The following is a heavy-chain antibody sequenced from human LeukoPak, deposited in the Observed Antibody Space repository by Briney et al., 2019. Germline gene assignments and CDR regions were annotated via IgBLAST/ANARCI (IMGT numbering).Heavy chain of an antibody. CDR2: IIPIFGTA. J-gene: IGHJ4*02. CDR3: ARVGAAYYDSSGPFDY. V-gene: IGHV1-69*13. Sequence: ASVKVSCKASGGTFSSYAISWVRQAPGQGLEWMGGIIPIFGTANYAQKFQGRVTITADESTSTAYMELSSLRSEDTAVYYCARVGAAYYDSSGPFDYWGQGTLVTVSS. D-gene: IGHD3-22*01. CDR1: GGTFSSYA.